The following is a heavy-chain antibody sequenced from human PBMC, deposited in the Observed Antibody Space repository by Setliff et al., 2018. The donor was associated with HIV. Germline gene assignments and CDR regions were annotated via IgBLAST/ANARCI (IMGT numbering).Heavy chain of an antibody. Sequence: SVKVSCKASGYSFVNYAMSWVRQAPGQGLEWMGWIVGGSGNTNYAQKFQERVTITRDMSTSTAYMELSSLRSEDTAVYYCARGIDNFWSGYVRWGQGTLVTVSS. CDR2: IVGGSGNT. V-gene: IGHV1-58*02. D-gene: IGHD3-3*01. CDR1: GYSFVNYA. CDR3: ARGIDNFWSGYVR. J-gene: IGHJ4*02.